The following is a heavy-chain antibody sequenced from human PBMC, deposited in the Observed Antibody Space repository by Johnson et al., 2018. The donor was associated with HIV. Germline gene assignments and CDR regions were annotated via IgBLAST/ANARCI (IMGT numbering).Heavy chain of an antibody. V-gene: IGHV3-30*04. Sequence: QVQLVESGGGVAQPGRSLRLSCAASGFTFSNYAMHWVRRAPGKGLEWVAVISYDGSNKYYGDSVKGRFSISRDNSKNRLYLQTNSLRVEDTAVYYCARDREYGLAWGWAVDMWGQGTMVTVSS. D-gene: IGHD6-19*01. J-gene: IGHJ3*02. CDR1: GFTFSNYA. CDR2: ISYDGSNK. CDR3: ARDREYGLAWGWAVDM.